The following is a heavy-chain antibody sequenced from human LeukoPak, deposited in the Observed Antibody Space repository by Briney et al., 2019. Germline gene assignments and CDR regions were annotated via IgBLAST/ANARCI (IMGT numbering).Heavy chain of an antibody. V-gene: IGHV4-4*07. CDR1: GGSISSYY. CDR2: IYTSGST. D-gene: IGHD2-2*01. J-gene: IGHJ4*02. Sequence: SETLSLTCTVSGGSISSYYWSWIRQPAGKGLEWIGRIYTSGSTNYNPSLKSRVTISVDTSKKQFSLRLRSVTAADTAMYYCARYQLLSPYYFDYWGQGTLVTVSS. CDR3: ARYQLLSPYYFDY.